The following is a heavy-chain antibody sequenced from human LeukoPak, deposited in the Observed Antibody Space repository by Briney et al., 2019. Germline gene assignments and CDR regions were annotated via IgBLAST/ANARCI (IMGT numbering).Heavy chain of an antibody. CDR2: IWYDGSNK. CDR1: GFTFSNYW. J-gene: IGHJ1*01. V-gene: IGHV3-33*08. D-gene: IGHD6-19*01. CDR3: ARDLGSSGWLRYFQH. Sequence: GGSLRLSCAASGFTFSNYWMSWVRQAPGKGLEWVAVIWYDGSNKYYADSVKGRFTISRDNSKNTLYLQMNSLRAEDTAVYYCARDLGSSGWLRYFQHWGQGTLVTVSS.